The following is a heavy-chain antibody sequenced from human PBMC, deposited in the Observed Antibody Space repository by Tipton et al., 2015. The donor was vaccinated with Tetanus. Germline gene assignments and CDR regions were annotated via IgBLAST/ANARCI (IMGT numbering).Heavy chain of an antibody. D-gene: IGHD3-16*01. CDR3: ASANFESAKNVPYDS. CDR2: GSSSGDS. V-gene: IGHV4-61*08. J-gene: IGHJ5*01. Sequence: TLSLTCTVYGGSVRGEDHYWGWYRQPRGKGMERLAYGSSSGDSKSNYFLKSRITVSRDTSKNQFSLRLASVTAADTALYFCASANFESAKNVPYDSCVQVT. CDR1: GGSVRGEDHY.